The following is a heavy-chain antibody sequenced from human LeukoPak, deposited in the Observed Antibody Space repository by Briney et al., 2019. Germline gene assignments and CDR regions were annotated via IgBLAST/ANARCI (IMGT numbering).Heavy chain of an antibody. Sequence: GGSLLLSCAASGFTVSSNYMSWVRQAPGKGLEWVSVIYSGGSTYYADSVKGRFTISRDNSKNTLYLQMNSLRAEDTAVYYCARVPADYWGQGTLVTVSS. V-gene: IGHV3-66*01. CDR1: GFTVSSNY. CDR2: IYSGGST. J-gene: IGHJ4*02. CDR3: ARVPADY.